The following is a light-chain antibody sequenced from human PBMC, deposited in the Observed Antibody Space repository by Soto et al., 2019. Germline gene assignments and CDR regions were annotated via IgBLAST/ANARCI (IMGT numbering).Light chain of an antibody. CDR1: SSNIGNNY. V-gene: IGLV1-51*01. Sequence: SVLTQPPSVSAAPGQKVTISCSGGSSNIGNNYVSWYQHLSGTAPKLLIYDNNKRPSGIPDRFSGSKSGTSATLGITGLQTGDEAHYYCGTWANSLSVLYVFGTGTKVTVL. J-gene: IGLJ1*01. CDR3: GTWANSLSVLYV. CDR2: DNN.